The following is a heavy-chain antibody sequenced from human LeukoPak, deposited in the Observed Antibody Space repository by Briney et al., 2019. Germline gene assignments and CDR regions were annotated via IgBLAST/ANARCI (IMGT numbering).Heavy chain of an antibody. CDR1: GFTFSSYA. CDR2: FSGSGGST. Sequence: GESLRLSCAASGFTFSSYAMSWVRQAPGKGLEWVSAFSGSGGSTYYADSVKGRFTISRDNSKNTVYLQMNSLRAEDTAVYYCAKSSPPPINYWGQGTLVTVSS. D-gene: IGHD1-14*01. J-gene: IGHJ4*02. V-gene: IGHV3-23*01. CDR3: AKSSPPPINY.